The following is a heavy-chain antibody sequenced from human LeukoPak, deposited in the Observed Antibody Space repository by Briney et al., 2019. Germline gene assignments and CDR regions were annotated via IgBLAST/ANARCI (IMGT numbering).Heavy chain of an antibody. CDR2: IYYSGYT. Sequence: SETLSLTCTVSGGSISSYYWSWIRQPPGKGLKWIGNIYYSGYTTYSPSLRSRVTISVDTSKNQFSLKLSSVTAANTAVYYCARETSQKGAHYMDVWGKGTTITISS. V-gene: IGHV4-59*01. CDR1: GGSISSYY. CDR3: ARETSQKGAHYMDV. J-gene: IGHJ6*03. D-gene: IGHD3-16*01.